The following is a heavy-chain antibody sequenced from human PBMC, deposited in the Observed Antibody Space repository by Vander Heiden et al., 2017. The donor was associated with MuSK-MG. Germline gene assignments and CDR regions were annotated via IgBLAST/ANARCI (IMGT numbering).Heavy chain of an antibody. CDR1: GYSISSGYY. D-gene: IGHD3-10*01. CDR3: ARLMVGFGELLYAFDI. J-gene: IGHJ3*02. Sequence: QVQLQESGPGLVKPSETLSLTCAVSGYSISSGYYWGWIRQPPGKGLEWIGSIYHSGSTYYNPSLKSRVTISVDTSKNQFSLKLSSVTAADTAVYYCARLMVGFGELLYAFDIWGQGTMVTVSS. CDR2: IYHSGST. V-gene: IGHV4-38-2*01.